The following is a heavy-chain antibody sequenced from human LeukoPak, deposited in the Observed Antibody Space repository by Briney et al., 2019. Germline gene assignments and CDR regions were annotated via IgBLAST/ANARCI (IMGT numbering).Heavy chain of an antibody. CDR2: ISSGSNDI. D-gene: IGHD6-13*01. V-gene: IGHV3-21*01. CDR1: RFTFSSYS. J-gene: IGHJ4*02. Sequence: PGGSLRLSCAGSRFTFSSYSMNWGRQAPGKGLEWVSFISSGSNDIYYADSVKGRFTISRDNAKNSLYLEMNSLRAEDTAVYYCANDPMHSTNWFFDFWGQGTLVTVSS. CDR3: ANDPMHSTNWFFDF.